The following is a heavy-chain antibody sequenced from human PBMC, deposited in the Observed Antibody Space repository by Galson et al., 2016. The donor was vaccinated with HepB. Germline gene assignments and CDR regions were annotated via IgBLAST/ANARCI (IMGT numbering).Heavy chain of an antibody. CDR3: SRLRDTMTTVTVDNFDI. D-gene: IGHD4-17*01. Sequence: SLRLSCAASGFTFSDSAMHWVRQASGKGLEWVGRIRSEANFYATAYAASVKGRFTISRDDSKNTAFLQINSLKTEDTAVYYCSRLRDTMTTVTVDNFDIWGQGTMVTVSS. CDR1: GFTFSDSA. CDR2: IRSEANFYAT. V-gene: IGHV3-73*01. J-gene: IGHJ3*02.